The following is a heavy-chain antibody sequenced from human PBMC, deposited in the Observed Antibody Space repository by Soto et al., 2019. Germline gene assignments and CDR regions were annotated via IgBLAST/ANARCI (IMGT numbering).Heavy chain of an antibody. Sequence: EVQLVESGGGLVQPGGSLRLSCAASGFTFSSYGMNWIRQAPGKGLEWVSYISTSSSTIYADSVKGRFTISRDNAKKALYPQINSLRAEDAAVYYWARDPTEYADARNDYGGQGTLVTVSS. D-gene: IGHD2-8*01. CDR1: GFTFSSYG. CDR3: ARDPTEYADARNDY. CDR2: ISTSSSTI. J-gene: IGHJ4*02. V-gene: IGHV3-48*01.